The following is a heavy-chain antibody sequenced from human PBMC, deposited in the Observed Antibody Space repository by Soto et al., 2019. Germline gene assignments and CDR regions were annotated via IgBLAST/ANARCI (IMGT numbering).Heavy chain of an antibody. D-gene: IGHD2-15*01. Sequence: HPGGSLRLSCVASGFTFNSYGMHWVRQAPGKGLEWVAVIWNDASNKYYAESVKGRFTISRDNTKNTMYLQMNSLRAEDTAVYYCARLPPPSCSGGSCSPYWGQGTLVTVSS. CDR1: GFTFNSYG. V-gene: IGHV3-33*01. CDR2: IWNDASNK. J-gene: IGHJ4*02. CDR3: ARLPPPSCSGGSCSPY.